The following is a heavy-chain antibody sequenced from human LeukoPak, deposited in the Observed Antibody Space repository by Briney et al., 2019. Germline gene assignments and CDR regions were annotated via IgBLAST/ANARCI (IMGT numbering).Heavy chain of an antibody. Sequence: GGSLRLSCAASGFTFSSYAMHWVRRAPGKGLEWVAVISYDGSNKYYADSVKGRFTISRDNSKNTLYLQMNSLRAEDTAVYYCARDKPYSSRWSGFDPWGQGTLVTVSS. V-gene: IGHV3-30-3*01. CDR1: GFTFSSYA. J-gene: IGHJ5*02. CDR2: ISYDGSNK. CDR3: ARDKPYSSRWSGFDP. D-gene: IGHD6-19*01.